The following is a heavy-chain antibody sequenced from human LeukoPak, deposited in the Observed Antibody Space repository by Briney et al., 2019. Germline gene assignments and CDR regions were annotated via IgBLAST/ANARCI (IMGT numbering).Heavy chain of an antibody. V-gene: IGHV4-34*01. CDR1: GGSFSGYY. J-gene: IGHJ5*02. Sequence: SETLSLTCAVYGGSFSGYYWSWIRQPPGKGLEWIATINHSGSTYWNPSLKSRVTISIDTSKNQFSLRLTSVTAADTAVYYCARHRTVFDWFDPWGQGTQVTVSA. CDR3: ARHRTVFDWFDP. CDR2: INHSGST. D-gene: IGHD1-1*01.